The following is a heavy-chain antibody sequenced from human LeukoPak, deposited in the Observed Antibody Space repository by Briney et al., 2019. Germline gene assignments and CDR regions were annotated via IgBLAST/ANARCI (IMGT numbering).Heavy chain of an antibody. CDR2: IWYDGSNK. Sequence: GRSLRLSRAASGFTFNSYGMHWVRQAPGKGLEWVAVIWYDGSNKYYADSVKGRFTISRDNSENTLYLQMDSLRAEGTAVYYCARDPGVRWLVGFDYWGQGTLVTVSS. D-gene: IGHD6-19*01. CDR1: GFTFNSYG. J-gene: IGHJ4*02. V-gene: IGHV3-33*01. CDR3: ARDPGVRWLVGFDY.